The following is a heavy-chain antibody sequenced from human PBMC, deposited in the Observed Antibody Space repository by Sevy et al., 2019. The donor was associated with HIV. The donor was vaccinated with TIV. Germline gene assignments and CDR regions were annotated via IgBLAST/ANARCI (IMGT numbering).Heavy chain of an antibody. V-gene: IGHV4-34*01. J-gene: IGHJ5*02. CDR1: GGSFSGYY. CDR3: ARSPPIVVVPGAPSWFDP. Sequence: SETLSLTCAVHGGSFSGYYWNWIRQPPGKGLEWIGEINHSGSTNYNPSLKSRVTISVDTSKNQFSLKLSSVTAADTAVYYCARSPPIVVVPGAPSWFDPWGPGTLVTVSS. D-gene: IGHD2-2*01. CDR2: INHSGST.